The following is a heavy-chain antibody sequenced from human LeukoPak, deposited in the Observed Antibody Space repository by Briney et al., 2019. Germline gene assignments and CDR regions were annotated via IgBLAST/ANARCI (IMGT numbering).Heavy chain of an antibody. Sequence: ASVKVSCKASGYTFTSYYMHWVRQAPGQGLEWMGIINPSGGSTSYAQKFQGRVTMTRDTSTSTVYVEVSSLRSEDTAVYYCARRGRYCSGGSCSNSDGMDVWGQGTTVTVSS. J-gene: IGHJ6*02. V-gene: IGHV1-46*01. D-gene: IGHD2-15*01. CDR1: GYTFTSYY. CDR2: INPSGGST. CDR3: ARRGRYCSGGSCSNSDGMDV.